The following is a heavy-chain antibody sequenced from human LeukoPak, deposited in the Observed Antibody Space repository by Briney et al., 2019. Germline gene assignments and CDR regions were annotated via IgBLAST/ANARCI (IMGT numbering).Heavy chain of an antibody. V-gene: IGHV3-23*01. J-gene: IGHJ4*02. D-gene: IGHD3-22*01. CDR2: ISGSGGST. CDR3: AKSKAPLYYYDSSGWGYFDY. Sequence: GGSLRLSCAASGFTSSSYAMSWVRQAPGKGLEWVSAISGSGGSTYYADSVKGRFTISRDNSKNTLYPQMNSLRAEDTAVYYCAKSKAPLYYYDSSGWGYFDYWGQGTLVTVSS. CDR1: GFTSSSYA.